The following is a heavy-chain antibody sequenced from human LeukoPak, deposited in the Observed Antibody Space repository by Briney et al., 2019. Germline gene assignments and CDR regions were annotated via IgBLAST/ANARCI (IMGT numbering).Heavy chain of an antibody. CDR1: GFTVSSNY. V-gene: IGHV3-53*01. CDR2: IYSGGST. D-gene: IGHD6-13*01. J-gene: IGHJ3*02. CDR3: ARFASLAAAETFDI. Sequence: GGSLRLSCAASGFTVSSNYMSWVRQAPGKGLEWVSVIYSGGSTYYADSVKGRFTISRDNSKNTLYLQMNSLRAEDTAVYYCARFASLAAAETFDIWGQGTMVTVSS.